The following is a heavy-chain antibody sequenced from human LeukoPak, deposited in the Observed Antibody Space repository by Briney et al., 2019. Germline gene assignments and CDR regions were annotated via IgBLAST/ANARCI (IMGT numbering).Heavy chain of an antibody. CDR1: GFTFNRAW. D-gene: IGHD3-10*01. J-gene: IGHJ4*02. Sequence: PGGSLRLSCAASGFTFNRAWMSWVRQTPEKRLEFVANIKEDGSEKYYVDSVKGRFTISRDNTKNSLYLQMDSLRVDDTAIYCCAKDGEGYSWDQGTLVTVSS. CDR2: IKEDGSEK. CDR3: AKDGEGYS. V-gene: IGHV3-7*01.